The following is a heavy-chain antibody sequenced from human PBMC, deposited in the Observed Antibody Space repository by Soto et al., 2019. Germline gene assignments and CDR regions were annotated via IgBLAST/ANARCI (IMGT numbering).Heavy chain of an antibody. Sequence: GASVTVSCKASGYTFTGYYMHWVRQAPGQGLEWMGWINPNSGGTNYAQKFQGWVTMTRDTSISTAYMELSRLRSDDTAVYYCARDRGGYRYETGDYWGQGTLVTVSS. J-gene: IGHJ4*02. CDR3: ARDRGGYRYETGDY. V-gene: IGHV1-2*04. CDR2: INPNSGGT. D-gene: IGHD5-18*01. CDR1: GYTFTGYY.